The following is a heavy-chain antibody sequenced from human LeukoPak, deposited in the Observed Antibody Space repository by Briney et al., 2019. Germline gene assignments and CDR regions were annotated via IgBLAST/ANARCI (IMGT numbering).Heavy chain of an antibody. V-gene: IGHV3-53*01. CDR3: ARQFSSSSRVVRAFDI. CDR2: IYSGGST. CDR1: GFTVSSNY. J-gene: IGHJ3*02. Sequence: GGSLRLSCAASGFTVSSNYMSWVRQAPGKGLEWVSVIYSGGSTYYADSLKGRFTISRDNSKNTLYLQMNSLRAEDTAVYYCARQFSSSSRVVRAFDIWGQGTMVTVSS. D-gene: IGHD6-6*01.